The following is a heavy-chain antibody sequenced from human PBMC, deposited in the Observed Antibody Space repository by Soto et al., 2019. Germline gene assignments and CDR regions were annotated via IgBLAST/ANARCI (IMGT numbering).Heavy chain of an antibody. CDR3: PRDRLSSGLIDLPYYSLGIDV. V-gene: IGHV3-30-3*01. CDR1: GFTFSSYA. CDR2: ISYDGSNK. Sequence: GGSLRLSCSASGFTFSSYAMHWVRQAPGKGLEWVAVISYDGSNKYYADSVKGRFTISRDNSKNTLYLQMNSLRAEYTSVYYYPRDRLSSGLIDLPYYSLGIDVWGKVLTVNVYS. D-gene: IGHD3-16*01. J-gene: IGHJ6*04.